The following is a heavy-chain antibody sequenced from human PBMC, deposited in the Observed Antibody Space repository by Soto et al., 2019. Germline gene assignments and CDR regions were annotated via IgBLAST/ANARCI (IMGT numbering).Heavy chain of an antibody. CDR2: IFWDDDK. CDR3: AHRSRGYAYYFDQ. D-gene: IGHD5-12*01. CDR1: GFSLSTRGVG. Sequence: QITLKESGPTLVKPTQTLTLTCSFSGFSLSTRGVGVGWIRQPPGKALEWLALIFWDDDKWYSPSLRSRLTITDDTSKNQVVLTMPNMDPVDTATYYCAHRSRGYAYYFDQWGQGTLVTVSS. J-gene: IGHJ4*02. V-gene: IGHV2-5*02.